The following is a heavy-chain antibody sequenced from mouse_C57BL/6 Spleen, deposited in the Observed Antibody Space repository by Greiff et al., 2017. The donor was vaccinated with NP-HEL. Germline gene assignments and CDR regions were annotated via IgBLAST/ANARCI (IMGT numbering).Heavy chain of an antibody. D-gene: IGHD2-2*01. CDR2: ISSGGSYT. V-gene: IGHV5-6*01. Sequence: EVHLVESGGDLVKPGGSLKLSCAASGFTFSSYGMSWVRQTPDKRLEWVATISSGGSYTYYPDRVKGRFTISRDNAKNTLYLQMSRLKSEDTAMYYCARHMVTTGYYFDYWGQGTTLTVSS. CDR3: ARHMVTTGYYFDY. J-gene: IGHJ2*01. CDR1: GFTFSSYG.